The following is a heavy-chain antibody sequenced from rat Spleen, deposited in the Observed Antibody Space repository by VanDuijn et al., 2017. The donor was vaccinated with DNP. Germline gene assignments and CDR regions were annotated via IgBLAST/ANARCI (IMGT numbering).Heavy chain of an antibody. CDR3: TRRGYNNAWYFDF. CDR1: GFTFSNYY. Sequence: EVQLVESGGDLVQPGRSLKLSCAASGFTFSNYYMAWVRQAPTKGLEWVASITSSGGSTYYPDSVKGRFTISRDNAKNTLYLQMNSLRSEDTATYYCTRRGYNNAWYFDFWGPGTMVTVSS. V-gene: IGHV5-27*01. J-gene: IGHJ1*01. CDR2: ITSSGGST. D-gene: IGHD1-10*01.